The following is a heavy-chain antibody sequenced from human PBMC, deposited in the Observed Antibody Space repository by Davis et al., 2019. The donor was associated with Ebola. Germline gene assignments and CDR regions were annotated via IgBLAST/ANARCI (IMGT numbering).Heavy chain of an antibody. CDR3: ARDNLGSLDY. J-gene: IGHJ4*02. CDR1: GGSISSYQ. V-gene: IGHV4-59*01. CDR2: IFNSGTV. D-gene: IGHD1-14*01. Sequence: MPSESLSLTCTVSGGSISSYQWACIRQPPGKGLEYVGHIFNSGTVSYNSALTSRVVISLDKSSTQVSLKLTSVTAADTAVYFCARDNLGSLDYWGQGMLVTVSS.